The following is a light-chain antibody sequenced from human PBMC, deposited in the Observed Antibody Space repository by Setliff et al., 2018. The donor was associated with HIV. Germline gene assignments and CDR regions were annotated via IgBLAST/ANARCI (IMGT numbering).Light chain of an antibody. V-gene: IGKV1-39*01. CDR1: QSIRSY. J-gene: IGKJ1*01. CDR2: AAS. Sequence: DIQMTQSPSSLSASVGDRVTITCRASQSIRSYLNWYQQKPGKAPKLLIYAASSLQSGVPSRFSGSGSGTDFTLTISSLQPEDFATYYCQKSYSAPRTFGQGTKVDIK. CDR3: QKSYSAPRT.